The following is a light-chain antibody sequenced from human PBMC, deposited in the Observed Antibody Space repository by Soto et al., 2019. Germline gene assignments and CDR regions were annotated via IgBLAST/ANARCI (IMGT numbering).Light chain of an antibody. CDR1: SSNIGAGYD. CDR2: GNS. CDR3: QSYDSSLSVWV. V-gene: IGLV1-40*01. J-gene: IGLJ3*02. Sequence: VLTQPPSVSGAPGQRVTISCTGSSSNIGAGYDVHWYQQLPGTAPKLLIYGNSNRPSGVPDRFSGSKSGTSASLAITGLQAEDEADYYCQSYDSSLSVWVFGGGTKLTVL.